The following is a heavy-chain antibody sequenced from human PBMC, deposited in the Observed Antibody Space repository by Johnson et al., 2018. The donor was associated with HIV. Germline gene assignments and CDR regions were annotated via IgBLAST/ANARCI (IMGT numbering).Heavy chain of an antibody. CDR2: LYSGGST. CDR1: GFTFSSYA. D-gene: IGHD2-15*01. J-gene: IGHJ3*02. V-gene: IGHV3-66*01. CDR3: ARSQVAATSEGAFDI. Sequence: EVPLVESGGGVVQPGRSLRLSCAASGFTFSSYAMHWVRQAPGKGLEWVSVLYSGGSTYYADSVKGRFTISRDNSKNTLYLQMNSLRAEDTAVYYCARSQVAATSEGAFDIWGQGTMVTVSS.